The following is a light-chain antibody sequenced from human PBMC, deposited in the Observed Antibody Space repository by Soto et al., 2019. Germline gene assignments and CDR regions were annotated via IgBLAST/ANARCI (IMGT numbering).Light chain of an antibody. CDR1: QSVGTS. V-gene: IGKV3-15*01. CDR3: QQYTGWPPKLT. J-gene: IGKJ4*01. CDR2: GAS. Sequence: EIVMTQSPATVSVSPGQTVTLTCRASQSVGTSLGWYQQKPGQAPRLVLYGASTRTTGVPDRFSGYGSGTYFTLTISSLQSEDFAVYYCQQYTGWPPKLTFGGGTKVEIK.